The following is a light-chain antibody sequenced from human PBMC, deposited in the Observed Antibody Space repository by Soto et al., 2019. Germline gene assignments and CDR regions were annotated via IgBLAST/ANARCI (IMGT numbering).Light chain of an antibody. Sequence: EIVMTQSPVTLSVSPGERTTLSCRASQSVSSNLAWYQQQPGQAPRLLIFGASTRATGIPARFSGSGSGTEFTLTISSLQSEDFAIYNCQQYNNWPPWTFGQGTKVEIK. CDR2: GAS. J-gene: IGKJ1*01. CDR3: QQYNNWPPWT. CDR1: QSVSSN. V-gene: IGKV3-15*01.